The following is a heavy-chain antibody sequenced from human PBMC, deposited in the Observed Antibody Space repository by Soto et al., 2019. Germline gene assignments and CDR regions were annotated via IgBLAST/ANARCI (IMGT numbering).Heavy chain of an antibody. V-gene: IGHV4-31*03. CDR2: IYYSGST. J-gene: IGHJ4*02. Sequence: QVQLQESGPGLVKPSQTLSLTCTVSGGSISSGAYYWSWIRQHPGKGLEWIGYIYYSGSTYYNPSLKXRVTISXXTSKNQFSLKLSSVTAADTAVYYCASSSGARYYDYWGQGTLVTVSS. D-gene: IGHD2-15*01. CDR1: GGSISSGAYY. CDR3: ASSSGARYYDY.